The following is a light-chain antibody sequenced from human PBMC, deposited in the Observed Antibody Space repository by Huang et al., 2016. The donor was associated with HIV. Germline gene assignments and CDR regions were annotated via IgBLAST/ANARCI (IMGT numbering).Light chain of an antibody. CDR3: QQSYATPWT. CDR2: DAS. J-gene: IGKJ1*01. CDR1: QTITNF. Sequence: DIQMTQSPSSLSASVGDRVTITCRASQTITNFLNWYQLKPGKAPSLLIYDASSLQSGVPSRFSGSGSGTDFTLTVSSLQPEDFATYYCQQSYATPWTFGQGTKVEIK. V-gene: IGKV1-39*01.